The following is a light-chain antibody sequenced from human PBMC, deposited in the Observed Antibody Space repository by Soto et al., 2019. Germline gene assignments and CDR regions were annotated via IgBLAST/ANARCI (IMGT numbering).Light chain of an antibody. J-gene: IGKJ4*01. CDR2: GAS. CDR3: QQYGSSLLT. Sequence: EIVLTQSPGTLSLSPGERATLSCRASQSVSSSYLAWYQQKPGQAPRLLIYGASSRATGIPDRFSGSGSGTDFTLTIIRLEPEDFAVYYCQQYGSSLLTFGGGTKV. CDR1: QSVSSSY. V-gene: IGKV3-20*01.